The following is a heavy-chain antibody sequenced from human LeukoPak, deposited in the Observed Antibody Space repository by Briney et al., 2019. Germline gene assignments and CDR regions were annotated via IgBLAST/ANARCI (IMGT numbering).Heavy chain of an antibody. V-gene: IGHV4-34*01. CDR1: GGSFSGYY. J-gene: IGHJ4*02. CDR2: INHSGST. CDR3: ARGPRGYGYGCRSFGH. Sequence: PSETLSLSCAVYGGSFSGYYLSWIRQPPGKGLEWIGEINHSGSTNYNPALKSRVTISVDTSKNQFSLKLSSVTAADTAVYYCARGPRGYGYGCRSFGHWGQGTLVTVSS. D-gene: IGHD5-18*01.